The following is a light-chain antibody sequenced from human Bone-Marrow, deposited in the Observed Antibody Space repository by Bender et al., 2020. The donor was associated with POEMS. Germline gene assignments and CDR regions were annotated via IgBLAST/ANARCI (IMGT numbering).Light chain of an antibody. CDR2: DVS. J-gene: IGLJ2*01. V-gene: IGLV2-14*01. CDR3: TSYTSTNTLV. CDR1: TSDIGYFDY. Sequence: QSALTQPASVSGSPGQSITISCTGTTSDIGYFDYVSWYQQHPAKAPKLILSDVSNRPSAVSNRFSGSNSGNTASLTISGPQAEDEANYYCTSYTSTNTLVFGGGTKVTVL.